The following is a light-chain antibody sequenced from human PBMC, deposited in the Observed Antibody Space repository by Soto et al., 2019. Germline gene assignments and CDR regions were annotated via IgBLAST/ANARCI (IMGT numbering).Light chain of an antibody. Sequence: SYELTQPPSVSVAPGQTARITCGGNNSGRKSVHWYQQKPGQAPVLVIYDDRDRPSGIPERVSGSNSENTATLTISRVEAGDEADYYCQVWDIRSDTNYVFGPATKLTVL. CDR2: DDR. CDR1: NSGRKS. J-gene: IGLJ1*01. V-gene: IGLV3-21*02. CDR3: QVWDIRSDTNYV.